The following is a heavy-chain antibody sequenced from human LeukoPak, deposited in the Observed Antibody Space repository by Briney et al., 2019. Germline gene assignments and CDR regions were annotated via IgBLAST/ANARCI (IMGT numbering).Heavy chain of an antibody. D-gene: IGHD5-12*01. CDR1: GFTFSSYW. CDR2: IKQDGSEK. CDR3: ARAVVATPNTFFDY. Sequence: GGSLRLSCAASGFTFSSYWMSWVRQAPGKGLEGVANIKQDGSEKYYVDSVKGRFTISRDNAKNSLYLQMNSLRAEDTAVYYCARAVVATPNTFFDYWGQGTLVTVSS. J-gene: IGHJ4*02. V-gene: IGHV3-7*04.